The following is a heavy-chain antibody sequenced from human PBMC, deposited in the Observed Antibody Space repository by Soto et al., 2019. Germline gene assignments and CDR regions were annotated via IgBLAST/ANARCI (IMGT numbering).Heavy chain of an antibody. CDR2: INHSGGT. CDR1: GGSFSGYY. CDR3: ARVPNAYSFDY. D-gene: IGHD7-27*01. V-gene: IGHV4-34*01. Sequence: PSETLSLTCAVYGGSFSGYYWHWIRQPPGKGLEWIGEINHSGGTNYNPSLKSRVTMSLDTSRNQFSLKLTSVTAEDTAVYYCARVPNAYSFDYWGQGTLVTVS. J-gene: IGHJ4*02.